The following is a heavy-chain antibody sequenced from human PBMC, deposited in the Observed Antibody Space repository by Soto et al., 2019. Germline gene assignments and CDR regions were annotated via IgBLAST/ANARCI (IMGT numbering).Heavy chain of an antibody. CDR1: GFTVSSNY. Sequence: GGSLRLSCVASGFTVSSNYMSWVRQAPGKGLEWVSAIYVGGSTYYADSVKGRFVISTGNSANSVFLQLNVLRGDDSGLYSCARVALDDTYIDSWGQGALVTVSS. D-gene: IGHD3-9*01. V-gene: IGHV3-66*01. J-gene: IGHJ4*02. CDR3: ARVALDDTYIDS. CDR2: IYVGGST.